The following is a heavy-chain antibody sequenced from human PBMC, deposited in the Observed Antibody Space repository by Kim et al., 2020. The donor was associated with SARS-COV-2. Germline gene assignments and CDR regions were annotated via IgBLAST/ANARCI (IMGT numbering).Heavy chain of an antibody. D-gene: IGHD3-10*01. CDR3: AKDYYGSGSYLFDY. CDR2: ISYDGSNK. J-gene: IGHJ4*02. V-gene: IGHV3-30*18. Sequence: GGSLRLSCAASGFTFSSYGMHWVRQAPDKGLEWVAVISYDGSNKYYADSVKGRFTISRDNSKNTLYLQMNSLRAEDTAVYYCAKDYYGSGSYLFDYWGQGTLVTVSS. CDR1: GFTFSSYG.